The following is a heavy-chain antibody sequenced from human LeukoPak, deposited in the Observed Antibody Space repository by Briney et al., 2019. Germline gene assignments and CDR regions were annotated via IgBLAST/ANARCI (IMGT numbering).Heavy chain of an antibody. J-gene: IGHJ4*02. V-gene: IGHV4-61*01. CDR3: ARVTGYMIEHYFDY. CDR1: GGSISSGSYY. D-gene: IGHD3-22*01. CDR2: IYYSGST. Sequence: KPSQTLSLTCTVSGGSISSGSYYWSWIRQPPGKGLEWIGYIYYSGSTNYNPSLKSRVTISVKTSKNQFSLKLSSVTAADTAVYYCARVTGYMIEHYFDYWGQGTLVTVSS.